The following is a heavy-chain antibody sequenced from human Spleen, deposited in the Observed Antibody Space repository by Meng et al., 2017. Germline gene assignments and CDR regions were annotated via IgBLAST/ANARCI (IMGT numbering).Heavy chain of an antibody. CDR2: ISPYNGNT. Sequence: QVQLVQSGAEAKKPGASVKGSCKASGYTFPSYGLSWVRQAPGQGLEWMGWISPYNGNTNYAQKLQGRVTMTTDTSTTTAYMELRSLRSDDTAVYYCARLGSGWYYFDYWGQGTLVTVSS. J-gene: IGHJ4*02. CDR3: ARLGSGWYYFDY. D-gene: IGHD6-19*01. V-gene: IGHV1-18*01. CDR1: GYTFPSYG.